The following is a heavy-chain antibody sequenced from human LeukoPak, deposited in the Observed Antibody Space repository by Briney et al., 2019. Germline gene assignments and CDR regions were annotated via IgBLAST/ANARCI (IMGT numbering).Heavy chain of an antibody. D-gene: IGHD1-26*01. Sequence: GGSLRLSCAASGFTFTSYSMNWVRQAPGKGLEWVSTISGGGGSTYYADSVKGRFTISRDNSKNTLYLQVNSLRAEDTAVHYCAKGGKWDVTPFDYWGQGTLVTVSS. J-gene: IGHJ4*02. CDR3: AKGGKWDVTPFDY. V-gene: IGHV3-23*01. CDR1: GFTFTSYS. CDR2: ISGGGGST.